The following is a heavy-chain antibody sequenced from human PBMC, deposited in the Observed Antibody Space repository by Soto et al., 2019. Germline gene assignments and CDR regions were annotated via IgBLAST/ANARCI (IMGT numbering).Heavy chain of an antibody. CDR3: AGDLIRYGSSGHFDY. CDR2: IIAYNGNT. Sequence: QVQLVQSGAEVKKPGASVKVSCKASGYTFTSYGISWVRQAPGQGLEWMGWIIAYNGNTNYAQKLQGRVTMTTDTSTSTAYMELRSLRSDYTAVYYCAGDLIRYGSSGHFDYWGQGTLVTVSS. CDR1: GYTFTSYG. V-gene: IGHV1-18*01. J-gene: IGHJ4*02. D-gene: IGHD3-22*01.